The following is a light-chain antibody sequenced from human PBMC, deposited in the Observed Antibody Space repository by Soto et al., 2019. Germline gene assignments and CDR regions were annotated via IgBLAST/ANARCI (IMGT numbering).Light chain of an antibody. V-gene: IGLV2-14*01. J-gene: IGLJ2*01. Sequence: QSALTQPASVSGSPGQSITISCTGTSSDVGGYNYVSWYQQHPGKAPKLMIYEVSNRPSEVSNRFSGSKSGNTASLTISGLQAEDEADYYCSSYTSSTTVVFGGGTQLTVL. CDR3: SSYTSSTTVV. CDR1: SSDVGGYNY. CDR2: EVS.